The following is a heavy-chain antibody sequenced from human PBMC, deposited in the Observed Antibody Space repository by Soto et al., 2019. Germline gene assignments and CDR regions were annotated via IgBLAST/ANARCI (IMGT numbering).Heavy chain of an antibody. CDR3: ARVGYSSSWYPYGMDV. CDR1: GFTFSSYD. V-gene: IGHV3-13*01. CDR2: IGTAGDT. Sequence: GGSLRLSCAASGFTFSSYDMHWVRQATGKGLEWVSAIGTAGDTYYPGSVKGRFTISRENAKNSLYLQMNSLRAEDTAVYYCARVGYSSSWYPYGMDVWGQGTTVTVSS. J-gene: IGHJ6*02. D-gene: IGHD6-13*01.